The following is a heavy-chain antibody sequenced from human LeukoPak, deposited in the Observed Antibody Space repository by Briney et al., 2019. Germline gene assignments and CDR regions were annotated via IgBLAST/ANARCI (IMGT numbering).Heavy chain of an antibody. V-gene: IGHV4-39*07. J-gene: IGHJ2*01. Sequence: PSETLSLTCTVSGGSISSSSYYWGWIRQPPGKGLEWIGSIYYSGSTYYNPSLKSRVTISVDTSKNQFSLKLSSVTAADTAVYYCASTGGYCSGGSCYRYWYFDLWGRGTLVTVSS. CDR2: IYYSGST. D-gene: IGHD2-15*01. CDR3: ASTGGYCSGGSCYRYWYFDL. CDR1: GGSISSSSYY.